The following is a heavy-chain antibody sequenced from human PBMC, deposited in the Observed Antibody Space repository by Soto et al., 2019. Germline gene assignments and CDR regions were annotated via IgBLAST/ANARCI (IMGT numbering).Heavy chain of an antibody. V-gene: IGHV3-30*18. CDR3: AKEESSGWYRTADY. D-gene: IGHD6-19*01. CDR2: IYYDGSEQ. CDR1: GFTFSSSG. J-gene: IGHJ4*02. Sequence: QVQLVESGGGVVQPGRSLRLSCAASGFTFSSSGMHWVRQAPGEGLEWVGVIYYDGSEQYYGDSVKGRFTISRDNSKNTLYLQMNSLRDEDTAVYYCAKEESSGWYRTADYWGQGTPVTVSS.